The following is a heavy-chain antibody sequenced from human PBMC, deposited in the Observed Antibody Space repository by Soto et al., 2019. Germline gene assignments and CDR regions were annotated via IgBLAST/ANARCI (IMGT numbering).Heavy chain of an antibody. CDR2: IGSSGGST. D-gene: IGHD2-21*02. Sequence: EVQLLESGGGLVQPGGSLRLSCAATGFTFSNYAMSWVRQASGKGLEWVSAIGSSGGSTHYAASVKGRFTISRDNSKYTLYLQMNSLRAEDRALYYCARVSRNLLLFDYWGQGALVTVSS. J-gene: IGHJ4*02. V-gene: IGHV3-23*01. CDR1: GFTFSNYA. CDR3: ARVSRNLLLFDY.